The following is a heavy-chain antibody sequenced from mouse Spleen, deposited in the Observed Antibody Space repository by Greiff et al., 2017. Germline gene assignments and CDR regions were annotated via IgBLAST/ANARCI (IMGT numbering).Heavy chain of an antibody. D-gene: IGHD4-1*01. V-gene: IGHV1S137*01. CDR1: GYTFTDYA. J-gene: IGHJ4*01. CDR2: ISTYYGDA. Sequence: QVQLQQSGAELVRPGVSVKISCKGSGYTFTDYAMHWVKQSHAKSLEWIGVISTYYGDASYNQKFKGKATMTVDKSSSTAYMELARLTSEDSAIYYCASSGTGAMDYWGQGTSVTVSS. CDR3: ASSGTGAMDY.